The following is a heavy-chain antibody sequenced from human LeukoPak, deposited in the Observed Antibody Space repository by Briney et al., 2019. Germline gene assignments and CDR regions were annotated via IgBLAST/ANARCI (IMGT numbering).Heavy chain of an antibody. D-gene: IGHD3-22*01. CDR2: IIPIFGTA. Sequence: SVKVSCKASGGTFSSYAISWVRQAPGQGLGLMGGIIPIFGTANYAQKFQGRVTITADESTSTAYMELSSLRSEDTAVYYCASPPITQVVTQYFQHWGQGTLVTVSS. J-gene: IGHJ1*01. V-gene: IGHV1-69*13. CDR3: ASPPITQVVTQYFQH. CDR1: GGTFSSYA.